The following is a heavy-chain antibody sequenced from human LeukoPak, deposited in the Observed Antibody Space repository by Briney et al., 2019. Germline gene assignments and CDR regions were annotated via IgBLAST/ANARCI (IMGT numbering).Heavy chain of an antibody. Sequence: PGGSLRLPCAASGFTFDNYGMSWVRQAPGKGLEWVSGINWNGGSTGYADSVKGRFTISRDNAKNSLYLQMNSLRAEDTALYYCARIDTYYYDSSGYYSAFDIWGQGTIVTVSS. CDR1: GFTFDNYG. V-gene: IGHV3-20*04. J-gene: IGHJ3*02. CDR3: ARIDTYYYDSSGYYSAFDI. D-gene: IGHD3-22*01. CDR2: INWNGGST.